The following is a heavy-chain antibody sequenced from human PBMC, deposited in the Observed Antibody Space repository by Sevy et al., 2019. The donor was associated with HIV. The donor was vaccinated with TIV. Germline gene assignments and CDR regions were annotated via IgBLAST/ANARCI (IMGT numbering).Heavy chain of an antibody. CDR2: ISDSSATI. J-gene: IGHJ4*02. Sequence: GGSLRLSCVASGFTYSMNWVRQAPGKGLEWVSYISDSSATIHYADSVKGRFTISRDNSKNSFYLQMNNLRAEDTALYYCAREGCTKPHDYWGQGTLVTVSS. CDR1: GFTYS. V-gene: IGHV3-48*01. D-gene: IGHD2-8*01. CDR3: AREGCTKPHDY.